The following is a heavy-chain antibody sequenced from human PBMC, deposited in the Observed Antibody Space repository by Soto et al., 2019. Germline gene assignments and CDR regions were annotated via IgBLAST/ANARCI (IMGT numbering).Heavy chain of an antibody. V-gene: IGHV3-23*01. CDR3: AKATTNGGWFNPFDA. J-gene: IGHJ4*02. CDR2: LSGSGTST. D-gene: IGHD6-19*01. CDR1: GFSFVNYA. Sequence: TGGSLRLSCAASGFSFVNYAMNWVRQAPGKGLEWVSGLSGSGTSTCYADSVKGRFTISRDNSRDSLFLQMNSLTADDTAVYYCAKATTNGGWFNPFDAWGQGALVTVSS.